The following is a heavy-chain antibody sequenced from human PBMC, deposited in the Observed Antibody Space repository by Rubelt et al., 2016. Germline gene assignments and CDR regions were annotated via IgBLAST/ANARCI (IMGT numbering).Heavy chain of an antibody. V-gene: IGHV3-23*01. J-gene: IGHJ4*02. CDR3: AKKTNSRGDYGEIDY. CDR1: GFTFSSYA. Sequence: EVQLLESGGGLVQPGGSLRLSCAASGFTFSSYAMSWVRQAPGKGLEWVSAISSSGSSTYYADSVKGRFTISRDNSKNTLYLQMNSLRAEDTAVYYCAKKTNSRGDYGEIDYWGQGTLVTVSS. CDR2: ISSSGSST. D-gene: IGHD4-17*01.